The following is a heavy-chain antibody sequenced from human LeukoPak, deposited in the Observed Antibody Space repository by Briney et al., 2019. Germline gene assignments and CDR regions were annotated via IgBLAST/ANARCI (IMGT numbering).Heavy chain of an antibody. D-gene: IGHD2-15*01. Sequence: PSETLSLTCTVSGGSISSYYWSWIRQPPGKGLEWIGEINHSGSTNYNPSLKSRVTISVDTSKNQFSLKLSSVTAADTAVYYCASAPLGYCSGGSCHRDAFDIWGQGTMVAVSS. CDR3: ASAPLGYCSGGSCHRDAFDI. V-gene: IGHV4-34*01. CDR1: GGSISSYY. CDR2: INHSGST. J-gene: IGHJ3*02.